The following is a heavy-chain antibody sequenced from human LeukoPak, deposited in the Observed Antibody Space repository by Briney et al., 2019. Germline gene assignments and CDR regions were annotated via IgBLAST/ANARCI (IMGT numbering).Heavy chain of an antibody. V-gene: IGHV3-7*03. CDR3: ARIGRDGYDYPYYFDY. Sequence: QSGGSLRLSCAASGFTFSSYWMSWFRQAPGKGLKWVSNIKQDGSEKYYVDSVKGRFTISRDNAKNSLYLQMNSLRAEDTAVYYCARIGRDGYDYPYYFDYWGQGTLVTVSS. D-gene: IGHD5-12*01. CDR1: GFTFSSYW. CDR2: IKQDGSEK. J-gene: IGHJ4*02.